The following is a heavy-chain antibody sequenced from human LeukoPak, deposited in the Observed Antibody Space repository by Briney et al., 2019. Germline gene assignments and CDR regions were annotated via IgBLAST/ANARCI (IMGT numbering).Heavy chain of an antibody. CDR2: TWYDGSNK. D-gene: IGHD3-22*01. V-gene: IGHV3-33*06. CDR3: VKDEVYLDSGGYPTPDTTLDY. Sequence: PGRSLRLSCAASGFRFNNYGIHWVRQAPGKGLEWVAVTWYDGSNKYYAGSVRDRFTVSRDNSKNTVYLQMNGLRVEDTAVYYCVKDEVYLDSGGYPTPDTTLDYWGQGTLVTVSS. J-gene: IGHJ4*02. CDR1: GFRFNNYG.